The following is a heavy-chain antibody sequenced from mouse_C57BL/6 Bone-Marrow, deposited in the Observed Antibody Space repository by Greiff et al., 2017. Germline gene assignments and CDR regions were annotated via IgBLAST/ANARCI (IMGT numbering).Heavy chain of an antibody. D-gene: IGHD2-2*01. CDR1: GYTFTSYW. CDR3: ASEGYRSYWYFDV. CDR2: IDPSDSDT. Sequence: QVQLQQPGAELVKPGASVKLSCKASGYTFTSYWMQWVKQRPGQGLEWIGEIDPSDSDTNYNQKFKGKATLTVDTSSSTAYMQVSSLTSTDSAVYYCASEGYRSYWYFDVWGTGTTVTVSS. V-gene: IGHV1-50*01. J-gene: IGHJ1*03.